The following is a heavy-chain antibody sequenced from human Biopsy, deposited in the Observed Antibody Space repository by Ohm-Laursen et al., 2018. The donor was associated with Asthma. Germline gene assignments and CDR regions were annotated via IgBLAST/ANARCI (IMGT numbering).Heavy chain of an antibody. D-gene: IGHD6-6*01. Sequence: SDTLSLTCIVSGDAMSTSGSYWGWIRQPPGKGLEWIGSIYYSGRTYYSPSLESRVTISADTSKNHFSLKVTSVTAADTAVYYCARAVSSSSYWYFDLWGRGDLVTVSS. CDR2: IYYSGRT. J-gene: IGHJ2*01. V-gene: IGHV4-39*02. CDR1: GDAMSTSGSY. CDR3: ARAVSSSSYWYFDL.